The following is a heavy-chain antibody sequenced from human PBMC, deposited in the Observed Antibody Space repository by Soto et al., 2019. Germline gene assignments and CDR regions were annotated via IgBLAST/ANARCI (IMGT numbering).Heavy chain of an antibody. J-gene: IGHJ5*02. V-gene: IGHV3-21*01. CDR2: ISSSSSYI. CDR1: GFTFMSYN. Sequence: GGSLRLSCATSGFTFMSYNMNWVRQAPGGGLEWVSSISSSSSYIYYADSVKGRFTISRDNAKNSLYLQMNSLRAEDTAVYYYARENEATIRFVSWFDPWGQGTLVTVSS. D-gene: IGHD5-12*01. CDR3: ARENEATIRFVSWFDP.